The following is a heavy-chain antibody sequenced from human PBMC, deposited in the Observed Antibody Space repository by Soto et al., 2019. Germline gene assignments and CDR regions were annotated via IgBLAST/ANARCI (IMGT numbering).Heavy chain of an antibody. CDR3: ALNRGLEPLY. Sequence: QVQLVQSGAEVKKPGASVKVSCKASGYTFTGYYMHWVRQAPGQGLEWMGWINPNSGGTNYAQKLQGRVTMTRDTSISTAYMELSRLRSDDTAVYYCALNRGLEPLYWCQGTLVTVSS. CDR1: GYTFTGYY. J-gene: IGHJ4*02. CDR2: INPNSGGT. V-gene: IGHV1-2*02. D-gene: IGHD1-1*01.